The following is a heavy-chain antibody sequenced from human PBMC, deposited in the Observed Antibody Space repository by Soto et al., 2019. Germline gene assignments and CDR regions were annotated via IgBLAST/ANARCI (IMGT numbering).Heavy chain of an antibody. V-gene: IGHV3-9*01. CDR2: ISWNSGSI. J-gene: IGHJ6*02. CDR1: GFTFDDYA. D-gene: IGHD4-4*01. CDR3: AKTYGDYSNYYYYGMDV. Sequence: PGGSLRLSCAASGFTFDDYAMHWVRQSPGKGLEWVSGISWNSGSIGCADSVKGRFTISRDNAKNSLYLQMNSLRAEDTALYYCAKTYGDYSNYYYYGMDVWGQGTTVTVSS.